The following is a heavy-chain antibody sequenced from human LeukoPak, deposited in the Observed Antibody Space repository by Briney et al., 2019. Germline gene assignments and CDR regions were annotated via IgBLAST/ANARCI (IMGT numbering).Heavy chain of an antibody. CDR1: GFTFDDYA. D-gene: IGHD6-19*01. Sequence: GRSLRLSCAASGFTFDDYAMHWVRQAPGKGLEWVSGISWNSGSIGYADSVKGRFTISRDNAKNSLYLQTNSLRAEDTALYYCAKEARGWLYYFDYWGQGTLVTVSS. CDR3: AKEARGWLYYFDY. V-gene: IGHV3-9*01. J-gene: IGHJ4*02. CDR2: ISWNSGSI.